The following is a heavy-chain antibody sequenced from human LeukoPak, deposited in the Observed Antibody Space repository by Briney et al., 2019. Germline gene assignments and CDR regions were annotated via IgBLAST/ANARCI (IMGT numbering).Heavy chain of an antibody. V-gene: IGHV3-30*02. D-gene: IGHD1-26*01. CDR1: GFTFSSYG. J-gene: IGHJ3*02. CDR2: IRYDETNN. CDR3: LTVVETTIAAFDI. Sequence: GGSLRLSCAASGFTFSSYGMHWVRQAPGKGLEWVAFIRYDETNNYYADSVKGRFTISTDNAKKTLYLQMNSLRVEDTAVYYCLTVVETTIAAFDIWGQGTMVTVSS.